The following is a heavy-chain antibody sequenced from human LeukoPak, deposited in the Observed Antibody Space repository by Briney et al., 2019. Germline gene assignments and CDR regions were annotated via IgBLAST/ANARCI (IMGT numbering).Heavy chain of an antibody. CDR3: ARGGGLWPRD. CDR2: ISSSADYI. Sequence: KPGGSLRLSCTASGVTFSTYSLNWVRQAPGKGLEWVSSISSSADYIYYADSVKGRFTISRDNAKNSLFLQMNSLRAEDTAVYHCARGGGLWPRDWGQGTLVTVSS. CDR1: GVTFSTYS. V-gene: IGHV3-21*04. J-gene: IGHJ4*02. D-gene: IGHD5-18*01.